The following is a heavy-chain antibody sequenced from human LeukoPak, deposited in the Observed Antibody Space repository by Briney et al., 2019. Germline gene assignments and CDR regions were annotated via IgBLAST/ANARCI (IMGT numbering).Heavy chain of an antibody. D-gene: IGHD3-22*01. CDR3: ARSPPSYYDSSDDPNYFDY. CDR2: INPSGGST. V-gene: IGHV1-46*01. J-gene: IGHJ4*02. CDR1: GYTFTSYY. Sequence: GASVKVSCKASGYTFTSYYMHWVRQAPGQGLEWMGIINPSGGSTSYAQKSQGRVTMTRDTSTSTVYMELSSLRSEDTAVYYCARSPPSYYDSSDDPNYFDYWGQGTLVTVSS.